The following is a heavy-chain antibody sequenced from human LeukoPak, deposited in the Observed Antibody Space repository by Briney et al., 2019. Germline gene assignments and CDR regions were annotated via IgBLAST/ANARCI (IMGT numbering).Heavy chain of an antibody. D-gene: IGHD5-12*01. CDR2: ISGSGGNT. J-gene: IGHJ4*02. Sequence: GGSLRLSCAASGFTFSSYGMSWVRRAPGKGPEWVSGISGSGGNTYYADSVKGRFTISRDDSQNTLYLQMNTLRAEDTAVYYCAKVVSGYHFDYWGQGTLVTVSS. CDR1: GFTFSSYG. V-gene: IGHV3-23*01. CDR3: AKVVSGYHFDY.